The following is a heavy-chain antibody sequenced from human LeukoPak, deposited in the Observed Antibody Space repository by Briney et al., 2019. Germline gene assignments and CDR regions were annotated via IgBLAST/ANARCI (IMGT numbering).Heavy chain of an antibody. CDR2: ISSSGSTI. J-gene: IGHJ4*02. CDR3: AREVDPYSSSWYHLGY. V-gene: IGHV3-48*03. Sequence: GGSLRLSCAASGFTFSSYEMNWVRQAPGKGLEWVSYISSSGSTIYYADSVKGRFTISRDNAKNSLYLQMNSLRAEDTAVYYCAREVDPYSSSWYHLGYWGQGTLVTVSS. D-gene: IGHD6-13*01. CDR1: GFTFSSYE.